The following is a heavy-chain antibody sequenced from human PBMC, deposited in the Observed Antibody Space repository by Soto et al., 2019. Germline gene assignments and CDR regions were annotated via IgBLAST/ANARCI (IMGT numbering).Heavy chain of an antibody. CDR3: ARAHSDIVVVPAALYWFDP. CDR2: IYYSGST. V-gene: IGHV4-30-4*01. CDR1: GGSISSGDYY. D-gene: IGHD2-2*01. Sequence: SETLSLTCTVSGGSISSGDYYWSWIRQPPGKGLEWIGYIYYSGSTYYNPSLKSRVTISVDTSKNQFSLKLSSVTAADTAVYYCARAHSDIVVVPAALYWFDPWGQGTLVTVSS. J-gene: IGHJ5*02.